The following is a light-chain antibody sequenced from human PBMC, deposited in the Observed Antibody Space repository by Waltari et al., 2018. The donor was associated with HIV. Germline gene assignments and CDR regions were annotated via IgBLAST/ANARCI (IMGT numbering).Light chain of an antibody. CDR3: QVWDNSSDHPGV. J-gene: IGLJ1*01. Sequence: YVLTQPPSMSVAPGQTARVICAGGYLYTTTMQWFQQKPGQAPMLVVYDNTYRPSGIPERFSGSKSENTATLTISRVEAGDEANYYCQVWDNSSDHPGVFGTGTTVTVL. V-gene: IGLV3-21*02. CDR1: YLYTTT. CDR2: DNT.